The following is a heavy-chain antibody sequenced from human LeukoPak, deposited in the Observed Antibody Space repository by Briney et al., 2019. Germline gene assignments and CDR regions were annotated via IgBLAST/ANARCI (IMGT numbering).Heavy chain of an antibody. CDR3: AKDYYSSTLGGFDY. V-gene: IGHV3-9*01. J-gene: IGHJ4*02. CDR2: ISWNSNSI. D-gene: IGHD2-2*01. Sequence: PGGSLRLSCAASGFTFDDYAMHWVRQAPAKGLEWVSGISWNSNSIGYADSVKGRFTISRDNAKNSLYLQMNSLRPEDTALYYCAKDYYSSTLGGFDYWGQGTLVTVSS. CDR1: GFTFDDYA.